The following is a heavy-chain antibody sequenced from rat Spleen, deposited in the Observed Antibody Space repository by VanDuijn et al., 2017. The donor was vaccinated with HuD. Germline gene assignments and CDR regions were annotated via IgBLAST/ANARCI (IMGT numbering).Heavy chain of an antibody. CDR2: INKDSNII. D-gene: IGHD1-10*01. CDR1: GFNFNDYW. V-gene: IGHV4-2*01. Sequence: EVQLVESGGGLVQPGRSLKLSCAASGFNFNDYWMGWVRQAPGKGPEWIGDINKDSNIISYNPFFKDKFTISRDNAQSTLYLQMDSLRSEDTATYYCARHVTTNWYFDFWGPGTMVTVSS. CDR3: ARHVTTNWYFDF. J-gene: IGHJ1*01.